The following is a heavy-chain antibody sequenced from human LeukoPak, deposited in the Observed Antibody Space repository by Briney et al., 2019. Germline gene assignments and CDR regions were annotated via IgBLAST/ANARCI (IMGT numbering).Heavy chain of an antibody. J-gene: IGHJ4*02. D-gene: IGHD3-22*01. CDR1: GFTFSDYY. CDR2: ISSSSSTI. V-gene: IGHV3-11*04. Sequence: PGGSLRLSCAASGFTFSDYYMSWIRQAPGKGLEWVSYISSSSSTIYYADSVKGRFTISRDNAKNSLYLQMNSLRAEDTAVYYCARDLREEGDYYDSSGYYWGQGTLVTVSS. CDR3: ARDLREEGDYYDSSGYY.